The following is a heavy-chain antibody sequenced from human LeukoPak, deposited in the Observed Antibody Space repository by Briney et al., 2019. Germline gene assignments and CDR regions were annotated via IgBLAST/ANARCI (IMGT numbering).Heavy chain of an antibody. D-gene: IGHD3-3*01. Sequence: SETLSLTCTVSGGSISSSSYYWGWIRQPPGKGLEYIGYIYYSGTTYYNPSLKSRITMSVDMSANQFSLRLTPVSAADTAVYYCTRAYWIGFHFDSWGQGILVSVSS. V-gene: IGHV4-30-4*08. CDR1: GGSISSSSYY. CDR2: IYYSGTT. J-gene: IGHJ4*02. CDR3: TRAYWIGFHFDS.